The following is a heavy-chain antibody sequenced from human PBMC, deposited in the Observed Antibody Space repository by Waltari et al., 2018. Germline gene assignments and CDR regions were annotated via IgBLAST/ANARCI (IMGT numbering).Heavy chain of an antibody. Sequence: EVQLVESGGGLVQPGGSLRLPCAASGFTFRTYEINWVRQAPGKGLEWVSYISNTGSTIFYAHSVKGRFTISRDNAKNSLYLQMNGLRAEDTAVYYCARERLGPYCSGDCFDAFDIWGQGTMVTVSS. CDR1: GFTFRTYE. D-gene: IGHD2-21*02. CDR2: ISNTGSTI. CDR3: ARERLGPYCSGDCFDAFDI. J-gene: IGHJ3*02. V-gene: IGHV3-48*03.